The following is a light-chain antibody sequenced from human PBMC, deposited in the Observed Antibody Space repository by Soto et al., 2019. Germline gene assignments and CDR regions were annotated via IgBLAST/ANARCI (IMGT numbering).Light chain of an antibody. CDR1: QSITRY. CDR2: AAS. J-gene: IGKJ2*01. Sequence: DIQMTQSPSSLSASVGDRVTITCRARQSITRYVNWYQQRPGKAPKLLIYAASSLQSGVPSSFCGGGYGTDFTLSISSVHREDFATSYCQQSYTIPYTFGQGTKLEIK. V-gene: IGKV1-39*01. CDR3: QQSYTIPYT.